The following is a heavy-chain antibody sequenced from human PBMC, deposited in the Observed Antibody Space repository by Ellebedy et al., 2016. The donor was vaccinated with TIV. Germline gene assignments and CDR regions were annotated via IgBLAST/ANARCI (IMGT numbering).Heavy chain of an antibody. D-gene: IGHD3-16*01. Sequence: PGGSLRLSCEASGFSIDNFRMNWVRQAPGKGLEWVSSLSGNLQDLKYSDSVKGRFTISRDKPKNSLFLQMGSLRAEDTAVYYCARARGEGGLPSFFDSWGQGTLVTVST. J-gene: IGHJ4*02. CDR3: ARARGEGGLPSFFDS. CDR1: GFSIDNFR. V-gene: IGHV3-21*06. CDR2: LSGNLQDL.